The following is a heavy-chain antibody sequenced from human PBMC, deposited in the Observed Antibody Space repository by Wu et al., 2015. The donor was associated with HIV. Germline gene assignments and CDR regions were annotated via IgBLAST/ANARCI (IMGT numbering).Heavy chain of an antibody. CDR1: GYTFTSYG. CDR3: ARDCYYDSSGYPTFNYGMDV. CDR2: ISAYNGNT. J-gene: IGHJ6*02. D-gene: IGHD3-22*01. V-gene: IGHV1-18*01. Sequence: QVQLVQSGAEVKKPGASVKVSCKASGYTFTSYGISWVRQAPGQGLEWMGWISAYNGNTNYAQKLQGRVTMTTDTSTSTAYMELRSLRSDDTAVYHCARDCYYDSSGYPTFNYGMDVWGQGTTVTVSS.